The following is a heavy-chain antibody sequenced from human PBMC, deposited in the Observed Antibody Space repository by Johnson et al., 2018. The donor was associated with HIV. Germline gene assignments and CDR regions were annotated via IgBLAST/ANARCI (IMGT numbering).Heavy chain of an antibody. CDR1: GFSFDDYG. CDR2: INWNGGST. Sequence: VQLVESGGGVVQPGRSLRLSCAASGFSFDDYGMSWVRQGPGKGLEWVSGINWNGGSTGYTDSVKGRFTISRDNAKKSLYLQMKSLRAEDTALYYCVRVGKYCGGDCYSGVDAFDIWGQGTMVTVSS. CDR3: VRVGKYCGGDCYSGVDAFDI. V-gene: IGHV3-20*04. D-gene: IGHD2-21*02. J-gene: IGHJ3*02.